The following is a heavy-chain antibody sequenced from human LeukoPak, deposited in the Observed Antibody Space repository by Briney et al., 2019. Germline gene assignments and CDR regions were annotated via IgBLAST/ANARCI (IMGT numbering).Heavy chain of an antibody. Sequence: PGGSLRLSCAASGFIFSSYSVNWVRQAPGKGPEWISYISGSGGPIFYADSVKGRFTISRDNAEDSLYLQMNSLRVEDTAVYYCVRDFRWAFDYWGQGALVTVSS. D-gene: IGHD1-26*01. J-gene: IGHJ4*02. CDR3: VRDFRWAFDY. CDR2: ISGSGGPI. CDR1: GFIFSSYS. V-gene: IGHV3-48*01.